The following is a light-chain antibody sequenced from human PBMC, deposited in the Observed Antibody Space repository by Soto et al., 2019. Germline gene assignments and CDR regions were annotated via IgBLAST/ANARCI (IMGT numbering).Light chain of an antibody. V-gene: IGKV4-1*01. J-gene: IGKJ3*01. CDR3: QQYYSTPFT. CDR1: QSVLYSSNNKNC. Sequence: DIVMTQSPDSLAVSLGERATINCKSSQSVLYSSNNKNCLAWYQQKPGQPPKLLIYWASTRESGVPDRFSGSGSGTDFTLTISSLQAEDVVVYYCQQYYSTPFTFGPGTKVDIK. CDR2: WAS.